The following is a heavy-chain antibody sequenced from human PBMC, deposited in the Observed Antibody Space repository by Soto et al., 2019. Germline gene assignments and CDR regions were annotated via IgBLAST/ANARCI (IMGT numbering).Heavy chain of an antibody. Sequence: GESLKISCEGSGYGFSNYWIGWVRQKSGKGLEWMGIIFPRDSDTKYNPSLQGQVSISADNSVATAYLHLSSLKPSDSAIYYCARHLYCNANGNLFLDFWGQGTPVTGSA. J-gene: IGHJ4*02. D-gene: IGHD2-15*01. CDR1: GYGFSNYW. V-gene: IGHV5-51*01. CDR2: IFPRDSDT. CDR3: ARHLYCNANGNLFLDF.